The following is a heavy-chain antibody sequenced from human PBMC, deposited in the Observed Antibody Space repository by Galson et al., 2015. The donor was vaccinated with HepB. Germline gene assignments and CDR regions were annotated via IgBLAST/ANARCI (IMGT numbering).Heavy chain of an antibody. V-gene: IGHV3-48*01. CDR1: GVSFSRSS. D-gene: IGHD6-13*01. J-gene: IGHJ4*02. Sequence: SLRLSCAASGVSFSRSSMNWVRQAPGKGLEWVSYISGGRSTRYSADSVTGRITISSDNAKNSLELQMNSLRAEDTAVYYCARGEVTGYSSNWYLAALTSGFDYWGQGTLVTVSS. CDR2: ISGGRSTR. CDR3: ARGEVTGYSSNWYLAALTSGFDY.